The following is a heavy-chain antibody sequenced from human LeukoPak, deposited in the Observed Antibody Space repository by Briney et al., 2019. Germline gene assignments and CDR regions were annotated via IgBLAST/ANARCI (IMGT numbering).Heavy chain of an antibody. D-gene: IGHD3-16*01. CDR1: GFTFSNYW. Sequence: QTGGSLRLSCVASGFTFSNYWMSWVRQAPGKGLECVANIKEDGSEKYYVDSVEGRFTISRDNAKNSLYLQMNSLRAEDTAVYYCARQGDDYWGHGTLVTVSS. J-gene: IGHJ4*01. V-gene: IGHV3-7*01. CDR2: IKEDGSEK. CDR3: ARQGDDY.